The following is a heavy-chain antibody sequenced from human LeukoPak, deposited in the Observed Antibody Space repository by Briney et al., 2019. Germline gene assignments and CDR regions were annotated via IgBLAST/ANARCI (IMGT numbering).Heavy chain of an antibody. CDR2: VYPGDSNT. V-gene: IGHV5-51*01. CDR3: ARRTLGIAAAEPYYFDY. D-gene: IGHD6-13*01. Sequence: HGESLKISCKGSGYNFNYWIAWVRQMPGQGLEWMGIVYPGDSNTKYNPSFEGQVTISVDKSISTAYLQWSSLKASDTAMYYCARRTLGIAAAEPYYFDYWGQGTLVTVSS. CDR1: GYNFNYW. J-gene: IGHJ4*02.